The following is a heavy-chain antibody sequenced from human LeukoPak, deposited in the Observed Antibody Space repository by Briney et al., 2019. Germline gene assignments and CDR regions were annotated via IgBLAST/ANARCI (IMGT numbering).Heavy chain of an antibody. Sequence: GGSLRLSCAASGFTFSSYGIHWVRQAPGKGLEWVTFIQYDGSNKYYADSVKGRFTISRDNSKNTLYLQMNSLRAEDTAVYYCAKDFALLGYCSGGTCHAGDSWGQGTLVTVSS. D-gene: IGHD2-15*01. J-gene: IGHJ4*02. CDR2: IQYDGSNK. V-gene: IGHV3-30*02. CDR3: AKDFALLGYCSGGTCHAGDS. CDR1: GFTFSSYG.